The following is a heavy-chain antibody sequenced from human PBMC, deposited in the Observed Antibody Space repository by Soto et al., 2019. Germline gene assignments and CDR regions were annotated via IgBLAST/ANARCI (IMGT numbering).Heavy chain of an antibody. D-gene: IGHD2-2*02. J-gene: IGHJ6*02. CDR1: GGTFSSYA. CDR3: ARVLGYCSSTSCYTGYYYYGMDV. CDR2: IIPIFGTA. Sequence: GASVKVSCKASGGTFSSYAISWVRQAPGQGLEWMGGIIPIFGTANYAQKFQGRVTITADKSTSTAYMELSSLRSEDTAVYYCARVLGYCSSTSCYTGYYYYGMDVWGQGTTVTVSS. V-gene: IGHV1-69*06.